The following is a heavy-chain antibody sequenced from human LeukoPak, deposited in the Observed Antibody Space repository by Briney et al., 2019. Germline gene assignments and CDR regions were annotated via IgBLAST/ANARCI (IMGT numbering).Heavy chain of an antibody. CDR1: GGTFSSYA. CDR2: IIPIFGTA. D-gene: IGHD1-26*01. Sequence: ASVKVSCKASGGTFSSYAISWVRQAPGQGLEWMGGIIPIFGTANYARKFQGRVTITADKSTSTAYMELSSLRSEDTAVYYCARGAIVGATDYWGQGTLVTVSS. V-gene: IGHV1-69*06. CDR3: ARGAIVGATDY. J-gene: IGHJ4*02.